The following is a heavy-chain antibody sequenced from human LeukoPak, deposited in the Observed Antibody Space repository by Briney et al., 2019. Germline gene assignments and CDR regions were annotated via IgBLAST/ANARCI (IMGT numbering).Heavy chain of an antibody. CDR3: ARDVSGVAGSAFDI. CDR2: IYYSGTT. V-gene: IGHV4-59*01. J-gene: IGHJ3*02. Sequence: SETLSLTCTVSGGSMSSYYWSWIRQPPGKGLEWVGYIYYSGTTSYNPSLKSRVTISVDTSKNQFSLKLSSVTAADTAVYYCARDVSGVAGSAFDIWGQGTMVTVSS. CDR1: GGSMSSYY. D-gene: IGHD6-19*01.